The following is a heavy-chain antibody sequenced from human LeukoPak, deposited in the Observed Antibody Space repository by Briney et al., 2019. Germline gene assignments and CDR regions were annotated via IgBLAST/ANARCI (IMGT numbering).Heavy chain of an antibody. CDR3: ARGVPGPLDF. CDR2: ISSSSSYI. D-gene: IGHD3-10*01. Sequence: GGSLRLSCAASGFTFSSYAMSWVRQAPGKGLEWVSSISSSSSYIYYADSVKGRFTISRDNAKNSLYLQMNSLRAEDTAVYYCARGVPGPLDFWGQGTLVTVSS. CDR1: GFTFSSYA. V-gene: IGHV3-21*01. J-gene: IGHJ4*02.